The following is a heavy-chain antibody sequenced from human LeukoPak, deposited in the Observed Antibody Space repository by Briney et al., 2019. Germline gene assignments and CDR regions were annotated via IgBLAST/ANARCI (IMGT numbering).Heavy chain of an antibody. CDR2: IIPIFGTA. Sequence: SVKVSCKASGGTFSSYAISWVRQAPGQGLKWMGGIIPIFGTANYAQKFQGRVTITADESTSTFFMELSSLRSEDTAVYYCARDHTRIVGAPDGFDIWGQGTMVTVSS. CDR3: ARDHTRIVGAPDGFDI. J-gene: IGHJ3*02. D-gene: IGHD1-26*01. CDR1: GGTFSSYA. V-gene: IGHV1-69*01.